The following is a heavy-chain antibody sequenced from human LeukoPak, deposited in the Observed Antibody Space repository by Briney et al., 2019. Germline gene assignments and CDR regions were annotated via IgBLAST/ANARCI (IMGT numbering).Heavy chain of an antibody. CDR2: VSHSGAP. D-gene: IGHD3-10*01. J-gene: IGHJ2*01. CDR1: GDSTTRDF. V-gene: IGHV4-59*01. CDR3: ARVSGSFPPHWYFDL. Sequence: SETLSLTCTVSGDSTTRDFWAWIRQPPGKGLEWIGYVSHSGAPNSNPSLKSRATLSLDTSKNEFSLTLRPVTATDTAVYYCARVSGSFPPHWYFDLWGRGTLVTVSS.